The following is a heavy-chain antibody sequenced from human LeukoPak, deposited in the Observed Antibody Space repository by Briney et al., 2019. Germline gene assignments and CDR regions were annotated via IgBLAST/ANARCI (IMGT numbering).Heavy chain of an antibody. CDR2: ISWNSGSI. J-gene: IGHJ6*03. Sequence: GGSLRLSCAASGFTFDDYAVHWVRQAPGKGLEWVSGISWNSGSIGYADSVKGRFTISRDNAKNSLYLQMNSLRAEDTAVYYCARDSYYYYMDVWGKGTTVTISS. V-gene: IGHV3-9*01. CDR3: ARDSYYYYMDV. CDR1: GFTFDDYA.